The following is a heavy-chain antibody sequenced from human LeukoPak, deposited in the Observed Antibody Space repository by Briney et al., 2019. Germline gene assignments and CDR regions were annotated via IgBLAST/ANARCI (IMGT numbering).Heavy chain of an antibody. V-gene: IGHV1-18*04. CDR2: ISAYNGKT. Sequence: ASGKVSCKASGYTFTSYGISWVRQAPGQGLEWMGWISAYNGKTNYAQKLQGRLTMTTDTSTSTAYMELRSLRSDDTAVYYCARDGRLGQAPWYLYYYYGMDVWGKGTTVTVSS. D-gene: IGHD6-13*01. CDR1: GYTFTSYG. CDR3: ARDGRLGQAPWYLYYYYGMDV. J-gene: IGHJ6*04.